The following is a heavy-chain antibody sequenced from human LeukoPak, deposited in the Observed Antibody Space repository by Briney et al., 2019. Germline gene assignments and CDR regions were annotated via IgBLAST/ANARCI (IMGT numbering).Heavy chain of an antibody. V-gene: IGHV1-2*02. CDR3: ASRKLGNDY. Sequence: ASVKVSCKASGYTFTGYYIHWVRRAPGPGLEWMGWINPNTGATNYAQNFQGRVTMTRDTSNSTAYMELSSLTSDDTAVYYCASRKLGNDYWGQGTLVTVSS. CDR1: GYTFTGYY. D-gene: IGHD7-27*01. CDR2: INPNTGAT. J-gene: IGHJ4*02.